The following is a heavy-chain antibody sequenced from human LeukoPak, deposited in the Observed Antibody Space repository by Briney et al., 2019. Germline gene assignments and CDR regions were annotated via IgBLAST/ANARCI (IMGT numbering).Heavy chain of an antibody. CDR2: IYPGDSDT. CDR3: ARRLIYSPSERNNWFDP. V-gene: IGHV5-51*01. D-gene: IGHD5-18*01. Sequence: GESLKISCKASENSFTTSWIGWVRQMPGKGLEWMGIIYPGDSDTRYSPSFQGQVTISADKSISTAYLQWSSLKASDTAMYYCARRLIYSPSERNNWFDPWGQGTLVTVSS. CDR1: ENSFTTSW. J-gene: IGHJ5*02.